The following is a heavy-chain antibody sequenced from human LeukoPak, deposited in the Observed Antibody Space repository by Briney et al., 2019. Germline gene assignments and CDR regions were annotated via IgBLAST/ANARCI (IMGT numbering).Heavy chain of an antibody. D-gene: IGHD3-9*01. V-gene: IGHV4-4*07. Sequence: PSETLSLTCTVSGGSISSYYWGWIRQPAGKGLEWIGRIYTSGSTNYNPSLKSRVTMSVDTSKNQFSLKLSSVTAADTAVYYCARVYYDILTGYNAFDYWGQGTLVTVSS. J-gene: IGHJ4*02. CDR1: GGSISSYY. CDR2: IYTSGST. CDR3: ARVYYDILTGYNAFDY.